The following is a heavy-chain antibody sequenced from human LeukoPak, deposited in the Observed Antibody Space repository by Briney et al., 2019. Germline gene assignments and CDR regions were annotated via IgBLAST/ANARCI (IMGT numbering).Heavy chain of an antibody. CDR1: GGTFSSYA. J-gene: IGHJ4*02. CDR3: ARDRTDYYDSSGEFDY. CDR2: INPIFGTA. Sequence: SVKVSCKASGGTFSSYAISWVRQAPGQGLEWMGRINPIFGTANYAQKFQGRVTITTDESTSTAYMELSSLRSEDTAVYYCARDRTDYYDSSGEFDYWGQGTLVTVSS. V-gene: IGHV1-69*05. D-gene: IGHD3-22*01.